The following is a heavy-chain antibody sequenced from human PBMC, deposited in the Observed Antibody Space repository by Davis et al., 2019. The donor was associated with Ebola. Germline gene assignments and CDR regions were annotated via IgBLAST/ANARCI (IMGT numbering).Heavy chain of an antibody. CDR2: IKTNADGGTV. CDR1: GFTLSNAW. D-gene: IGHD3-16*01. J-gene: IGHJ6*02. V-gene: IGHV3-15*01. Sequence: GESLKISCVASGFTLSNAWMAWVRQAPGKGLEWVGRIKTNADGGTVAYAAPVKGRFTISRDDAEQTLYLEMNSLKTEDTAVYYCTTDPGMMITFGGVVNHYGMDVWGQGTTVTVSS. CDR3: TTDPGMMITFGGVVNHYGMDV.